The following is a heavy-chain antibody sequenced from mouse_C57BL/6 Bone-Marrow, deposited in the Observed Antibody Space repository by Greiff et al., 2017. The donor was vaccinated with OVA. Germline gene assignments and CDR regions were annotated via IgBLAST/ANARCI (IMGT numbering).Heavy chain of an antibody. CDR2: INPSTGGT. CDR3: ARRGGYFDD. J-gene: IGHJ2*01. CDR1: GYSFTGYY. Sequence: EVKLMESGPELVKPGASVKISCKASGYSFTGYYMNWVKQSPEKSLEWIGEINPSTGGTTYNQKFKAKATLTVDKSSSTAYMQLKSLTSEDSAVYYCARRGGYFDDWGQGTTLTVSS. V-gene: IGHV1-42*01.